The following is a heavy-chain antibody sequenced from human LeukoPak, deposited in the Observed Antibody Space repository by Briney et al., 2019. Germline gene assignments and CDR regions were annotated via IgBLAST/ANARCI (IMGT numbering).Heavy chain of an antibody. V-gene: IGHV3-53*01. CDR3: ARGIDY. CDR1: GFIVSSNY. CDR2: INTRSNT. Sequence: PGGSLRLSCAASGFIVSSNYMSWVRQAPGEGLEWVSTINTRSNTYYADSVKGRFTISRDTSKNTLYLQMNSLRAEDTAVYYCARGIDYWGRGTLVTVSS. J-gene: IGHJ4*02.